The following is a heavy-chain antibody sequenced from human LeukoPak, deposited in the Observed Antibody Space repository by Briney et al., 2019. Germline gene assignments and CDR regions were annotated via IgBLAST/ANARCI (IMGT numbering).Heavy chain of an antibody. CDR2: IIPILGIA. V-gene: IGHV1-69*04. D-gene: IGHD1-26*01. CDR3: ARDLVVGEAGAFDI. CDR1: GGTFSSYA. Sequence: SVKVSCKASGGTFSSYAISWVRQAPGQGLEWMGRIIPILGIANYAQKFQGRVTITADKSTSTAYMELSSLRAEDTAVYYCARDLVVGEAGAFDIWGQGTMVTVSS. J-gene: IGHJ3*02.